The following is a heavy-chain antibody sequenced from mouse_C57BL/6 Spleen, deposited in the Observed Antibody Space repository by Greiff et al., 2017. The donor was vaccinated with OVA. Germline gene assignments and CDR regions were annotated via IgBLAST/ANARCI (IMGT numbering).Heavy chain of an antibody. J-gene: IGHJ2*01. Sequence: EVQVVESGGGLVKPGGSLKLSCAASGFTFSDYGMHWVRQAPEKGLEWVAYISSGSSTIYYADTVKGRFTISRDNAKNTLFLQMTSLRSEDTAMYYCARVYYGSSYLDYWGQGTTLTVSS. CDR3: ARVYYGSSYLDY. V-gene: IGHV5-17*01. CDR1: GFTFSDYG. CDR2: ISSGSSTI. D-gene: IGHD1-1*01.